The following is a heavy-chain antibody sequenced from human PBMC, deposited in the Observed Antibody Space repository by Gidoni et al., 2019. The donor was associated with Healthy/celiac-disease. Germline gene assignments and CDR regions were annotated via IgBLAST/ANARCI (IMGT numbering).Heavy chain of an antibody. D-gene: IGHD3-3*01. J-gene: IGHJ5*02. CDR3: AKTPVRFLSWFDP. CDR1: SLAFSSYA. Sequence: EVQLVESGGGLVQSRGSLRPSCAAASLAFSSYAMGWVRQAPGKGLEWVSGISGSGGSKYYADSVKGRCTISRDNSKNTLYLQMNSLRAEDTAVYYCAKTPVRFLSWFDPWGQGTLVTVSS. V-gene: IGHV3-23*04. CDR2: ISGSGGSK.